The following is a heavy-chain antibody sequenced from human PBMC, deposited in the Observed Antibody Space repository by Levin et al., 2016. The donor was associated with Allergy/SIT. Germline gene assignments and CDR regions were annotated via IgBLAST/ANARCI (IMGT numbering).Heavy chain of an antibody. J-gene: IGHJ6*03. CDR3: AKAPYISSAGNYYYYYLDV. CDR1: GFTFSNYG. Sequence: LSLTCAASGFTFSNYGMHWVRQAPGKGLEWVTIISYDGNHKYYADSVEGRFTISRDNSKNTLFLQMNGLRGEDTAVYYCAKAPYISSAGNYYYYYLDVWGQGTTVTVSS. V-gene: IGHV3-30*18. CDR2: ISYDGNHK. D-gene: IGHD6-13*01.